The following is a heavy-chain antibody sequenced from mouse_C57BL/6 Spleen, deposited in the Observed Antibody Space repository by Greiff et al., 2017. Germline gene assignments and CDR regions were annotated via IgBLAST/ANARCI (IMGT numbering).Heavy chain of an antibody. J-gene: IGHJ4*01. CDR1: GYTFTSYW. CDR2: IYPSDSET. V-gene: IGHV1-61*01. D-gene: IGHD2-1*01. Sequence: VQLQQPGAELVRPGSSVKLSCKASGYTFTSYWMDWVKQRPGQGLEWIGNIYPSDSETHYNQKFKDKATLTVDKSSSTAYMQLSSLTSEDSAVYYCAREKFYYGNYGVGYYAMDYWGQGTSVTVSS. CDR3: AREKFYYGNYGVGYYAMDY.